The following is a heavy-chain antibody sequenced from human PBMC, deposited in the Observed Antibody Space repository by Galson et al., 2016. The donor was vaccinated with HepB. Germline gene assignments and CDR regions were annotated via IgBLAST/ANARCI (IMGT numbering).Heavy chain of an antibody. CDR3: VRSRRGSAEYFFDY. Sequence: SETLSLTCTVSGDSISGYYWSWIRQPPGKELEWIGYIYYSGSTNFNPSLGSRVTMSVDTSKNQFSLRLTSVTSADTAVYYCVRSRRGSAEYFFDYWGQGTLVTVSS. CDR1: GDSISGYY. V-gene: IGHV4-59*01. CDR2: IYYSGST. J-gene: IGHJ4*02. D-gene: IGHD2-15*01.